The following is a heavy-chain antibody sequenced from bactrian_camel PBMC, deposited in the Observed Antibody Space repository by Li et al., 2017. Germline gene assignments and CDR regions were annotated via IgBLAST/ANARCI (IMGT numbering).Heavy chain of an antibody. D-gene: IGHD3*01. CDR1: GYTISRLC. Sequence: HVQLVESGGGSVQAGGSLRLSCAASGYTISRLCMGWFRQVPGKERAKVASVYGGRTSYAGSVKGRFTISHDAAKNSVDLQMNSLKPDDTAVYYCAATGQMLSVAGCRTQGTQVTVS. V-gene: IGHV3S9*01. CDR2: VYGGRT. J-gene: IGHJ4*01.